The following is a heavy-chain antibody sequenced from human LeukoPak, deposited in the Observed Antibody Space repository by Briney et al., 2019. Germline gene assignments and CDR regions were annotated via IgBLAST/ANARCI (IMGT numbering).Heavy chain of an antibody. CDR2: ISPNSGGT. V-gene: IGHV1-2*06. D-gene: IGHD4-23*01. J-gene: IGHJ3*02. CDR3: ASSVVTPTTGDAFDI. CDR1: GYTFTGYY. Sequence: ASVKVSCKASGYTFTGYYMHWVRQAPGQGLEWMGRISPNSGGTNYAQKFQGRVTMTRDTSISTAYMELSRLRSDDTAVYYCASSVVTPTTGDAFDIWGQGIMVTVSS.